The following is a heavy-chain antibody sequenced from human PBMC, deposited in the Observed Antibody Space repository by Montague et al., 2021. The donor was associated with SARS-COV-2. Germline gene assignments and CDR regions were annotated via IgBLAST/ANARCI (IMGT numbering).Heavy chain of an antibody. D-gene: IGHD2-21*02. V-gene: IGHV4-59*08. CDR3: ARHGPFVVVTAIHDTFDI. Sequence: SETLSLTCTVSGVSISSYYWSWIRQHPGKGLEWIGYIYYSGSTNYNPSLKSRVTISVDTSKNQFSLKLSSVTAADAAVYYCARHGPFVVVTAIHDTFDIWGQGTMVTVSS. CDR2: IYYSGST. J-gene: IGHJ3*02. CDR1: GVSISSYY.